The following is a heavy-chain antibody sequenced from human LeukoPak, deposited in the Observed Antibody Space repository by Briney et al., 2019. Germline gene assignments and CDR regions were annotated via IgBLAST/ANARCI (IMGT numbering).Heavy chain of an antibody. Sequence: SETLSLTCTVSGGSISSSSYYWSWIRQPAGKGLEWIGRIYTNGSTNYNPSLKSRVTMSVDTSKNQFSLKLNSVTAADTAVYYCARGRYDFWSGYYTFDYWGQGTLVTVSS. J-gene: IGHJ4*02. CDR3: ARGRYDFWSGYYTFDY. CDR1: GGSISSSSYY. D-gene: IGHD3-3*01. CDR2: IYTNGST. V-gene: IGHV4-61*02.